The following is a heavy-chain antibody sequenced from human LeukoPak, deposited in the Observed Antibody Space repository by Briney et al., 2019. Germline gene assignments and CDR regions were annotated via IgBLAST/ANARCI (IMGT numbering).Heavy chain of an antibody. CDR3: ARAAMATRPSDY. Sequence: ASVKVSCKTSGFSFADCGVNWLRQAPGQGLEWMGWINPYNGNTKYAQKLQGRATVTTDTSTNTTYLEVRSLRSDDTAVYDCARAAMATRPSDYWGQGTLVTVSS. CDR1: GFSFADCG. J-gene: IGHJ4*02. D-gene: IGHD5-24*01. V-gene: IGHV1-18*01. CDR2: INPYNGNT.